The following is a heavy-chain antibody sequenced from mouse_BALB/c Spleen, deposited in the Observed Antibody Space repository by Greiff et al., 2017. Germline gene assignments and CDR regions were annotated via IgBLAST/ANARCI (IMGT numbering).Heavy chain of an antibody. J-gene: IGHJ4*01. D-gene: IGHD3-2*01. V-gene: IGHV1-15*01. CDR1: GYTFTDYE. CDR2: IDPETGGT. CDR3: TLDSSGYLYAMDY. Sequence: VQLVESGAELVRPGASVTLSCKASGYTFTDYEMHWVKQTPVHGLEWIGAIDPETGGTAYNQKFKGKATLTADKSSSTAYMELRSLTSEDSAVYYCTLDSSGYLYAMDYWGQGTSVTVSS.